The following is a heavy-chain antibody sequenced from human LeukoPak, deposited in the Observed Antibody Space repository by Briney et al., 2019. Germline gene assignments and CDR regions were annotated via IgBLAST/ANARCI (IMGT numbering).Heavy chain of an antibody. J-gene: IGHJ4*02. CDR2: LYYSGST. CDR3: AREQSKPTHGSGSSNIFDY. Sequence: SETLSLTCTVSAGSISSGDYYWSWIRQPPGKGLEWIGYLYYSGSTYYNPSLKSRVTISVDTSKNQFSLKLSSVTAADTAVYYCAREQSKPTHGSGSSNIFDYWGQGTLVTVSS. CDR1: AGSISSGDYY. V-gene: IGHV4-30-4*01. D-gene: IGHD3-10*01.